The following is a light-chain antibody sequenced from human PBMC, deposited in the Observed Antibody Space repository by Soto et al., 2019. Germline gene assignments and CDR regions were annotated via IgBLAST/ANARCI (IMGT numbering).Light chain of an antibody. Sequence: DIQMTQSPSTLSASVGDRVTITCRASQIISTWLAWHQQKPGKAPKLLIYKASSLESGVPSRFSGSGSGTEFTLTISSLQPDDFATYYCQQYNRYWTFGQGTKVEIK. CDR3: QQYNRYWT. J-gene: IGKJ1*01. CDR1: QIISTW. CDR2: KAS. V-gene: IGKV1-5*03.